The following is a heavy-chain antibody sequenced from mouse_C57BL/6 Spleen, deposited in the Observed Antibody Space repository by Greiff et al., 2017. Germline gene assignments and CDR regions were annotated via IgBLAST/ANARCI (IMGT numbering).Heavy chain of an antibody. V-gene: IGHV5-17*01. CDR1: GFTFSDYG. Sequence: DVMLVESGGGLVKPGGSLKLSCAASGFTFSDYGMHWVRQAPEKGLEWVAYISSGSSTIYYADTVKGRFTISRDNAKNTLFLQMTSLRSEDTAMYYCARPGLYYGSSYFAYWGQGTLVTVSA. J-gene: IGHJ3*01. CDR3: ARPGLYYGSSYFAY. D-gene: IGHD1-1*01. CDR2: ISSGSSTI.